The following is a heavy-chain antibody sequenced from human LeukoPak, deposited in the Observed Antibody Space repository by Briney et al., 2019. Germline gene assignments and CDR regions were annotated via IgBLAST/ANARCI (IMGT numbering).Heavy chain of an antibody. D-gene: IGHD6-19*01. V-gene: IGHV1-8*01. Sequence: GASVKVSCKASGYTFTSCDINWVRQATGQGLEWMGWMNPNSGNTGYGQSFQGRITMTRDIPIGTAYMELSNLTSEDTAIYYCTRGSSGRRDNWGQGTPVTVSA. CDR2: MNPNSGNT. CDR1: GYTFTSCD. J-gene: IGHJ4*02. CDR3: TRGSSGRRDN.